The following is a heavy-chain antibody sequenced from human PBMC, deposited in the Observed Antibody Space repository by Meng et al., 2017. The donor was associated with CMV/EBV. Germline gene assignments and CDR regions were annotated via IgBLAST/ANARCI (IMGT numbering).Heavy chain of an antibody. CDR1: GYTFTSNQ. Sequence: VQLAHAGPAVKKPCSSGKVSCNASGYTFTSNQMHWVRQATGQGLEWMGIINPSGGSTSYAQKFQGRVTMTRDTSTSTVYMELSSLRSEDTAVYYCARESGSLLDYWGQGTLVTVSS. CDR3: ARESGSLLDY. D-gene: IGHD1-26*01. V-gene: IGHV1-46*01. CDR2: INPSGGST. J-gene: IGHJ4*02.